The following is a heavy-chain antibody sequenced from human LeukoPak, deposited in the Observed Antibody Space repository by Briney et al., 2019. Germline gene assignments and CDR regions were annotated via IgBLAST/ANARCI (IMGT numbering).Heavy chain of an antibody. CDR3: ARDISPGPAARSDAFDI. Sequence: SQTLSLTCTVSGGSISSGNYYWSWIRQHPGKGLEWIGYIYYSGSTNHNPSLKSRVTISVDTSKNQFSLKLSSVTAADTAVYYCARDISPGPAARSDAFDIWGQGTMVTVSS. V-gene: IGHV4-61*01. D-gene: IGHD2-2*01. CDR1: GGSISSGNYY. CDR2: IYYSGST. J-gene: IGHJ3*02.